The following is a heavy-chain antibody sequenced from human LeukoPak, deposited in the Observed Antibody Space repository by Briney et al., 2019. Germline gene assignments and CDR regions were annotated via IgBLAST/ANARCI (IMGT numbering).Heavy chain of an antibody. D-gene: IGHD1-26*01. CDR3: AKVGELGATSDYFDY. J-gene: IGHJ4*02. V-gene: IGHV3-23*01. CDR2: ISADTTGT. CDR1: GFIFSNYG. Sequence: GGSLRLSCAASGFIFSNYGLSWVRQAPGKGLEWVSAISADTTGTYYADSVKGRFTISRDNSKNTLSLQMHSLRAEDTALYYCAKVGELGATSDYFDYWGQGTLVTVSS.